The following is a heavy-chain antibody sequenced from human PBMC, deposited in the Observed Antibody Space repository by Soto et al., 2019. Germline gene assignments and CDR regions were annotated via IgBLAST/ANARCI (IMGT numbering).Heavy chain of an antibody. D-gene: IGHD2-2*01. CDR2: IIPIFGTA. CDR1: GGTFTRFA. CDR3: ARIVIVPAAIPPLAHGMDV. J-gene: IGHJ6*02. Sequence: QVQLVQSGAEVRKPGSSVKVSCKTSGGTFTRFAISWVRQAPGQGLEWMGGIIPIFGTANYGQQFQGRVTITADKSTSIAYMELSSLRSEDTAVYYSARIVIVPAAIPPLAHGMDVWGQGTTVNVSS. V-gene: IGHV1-69*06.